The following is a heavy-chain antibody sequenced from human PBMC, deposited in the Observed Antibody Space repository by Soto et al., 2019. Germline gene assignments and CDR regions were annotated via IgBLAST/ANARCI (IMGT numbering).Heavy chain of an antibody. D-gene: IGHD2-2*01. Sequence: LSLTCTVSGGFVNSDTHSWSWIRQTPGKRLEWIGFIYSGGSTKNPSLRSRVTMSVDTSKNQFSLKLRSVIVADTAVYHCARFVRSCSATTCSTRADVWGQGITVTVSS. J-gene: IGHJ6*02. CDR3: ARFVRSCSATTCSTRADV. V-gene: IGHV4-61*01. CDR1: GGFVNSDTHS. CDR2: IYSGGST.